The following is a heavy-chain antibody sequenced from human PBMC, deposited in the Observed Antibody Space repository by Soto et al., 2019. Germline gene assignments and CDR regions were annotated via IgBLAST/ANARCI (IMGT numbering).Heavy chain of an antibody. J-gene: IGHJ4*02. D-gene: IGHD2-2*01. CDR3: ARACSSNNCYDVFDY. CDR2: IYTSGST. CDR1: GGSISSYY. Sequence: PSETLSLTCTVSGGSISSYYWSWIRQPAGKGLEWIGRIYTSGSTNYNPSLKSRVTMSVDTSKNQSSLKLSSVTAADTAVYYCARACSSNNCYDVFDYWGQGTLVTVSS. V-gene: IGHV4-4*07.